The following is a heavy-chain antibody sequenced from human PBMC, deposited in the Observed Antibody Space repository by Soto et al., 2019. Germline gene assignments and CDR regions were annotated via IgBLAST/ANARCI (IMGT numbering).Heavy chain of an antibody. J-gene: IGHJ4*02. D-gene: IGHD5-18*01. V-gene: IGHV3-7*01. CDR2: IKQDGSEK. Sequence: GGSLRLSCAASGFTFSSYWMTWVRQAPGKGLGWVANIKQDGSEKYYVDSVKGRFTTSRDNAKNSLYLQMNSLRAEDTAVYYCARDVQLQSFDYWDQGTLVTVSS. CDR3: ARDVQLQSFDY. CDR1: GFTFSSYW.